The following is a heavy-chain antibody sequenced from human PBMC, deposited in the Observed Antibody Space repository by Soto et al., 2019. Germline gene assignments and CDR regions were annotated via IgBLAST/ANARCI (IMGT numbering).Heavy chain of an antibody. CDR3: ARGYDFWSGYYTYNWFDP. D-gene: IGHD3-3*01. V-gene: IGHV4-59*01. J-gene: IGHJ5*02. Sequence: SETLSLTCTVSGGSISGYYWSWIRQPPGKGLEWIGNVYYSGGAKYNPSVKRRVSISVDTSKNQFSLNLSSVTAADTAVYYCARGYDFWSGYYTYNWFDPWGQGTLVTVSS. CDR2: VYYSGGA. CDR1: GGSISGYY.